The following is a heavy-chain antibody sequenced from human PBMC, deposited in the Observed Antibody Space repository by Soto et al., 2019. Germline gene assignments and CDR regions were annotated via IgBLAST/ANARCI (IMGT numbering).Heavy chain of an antibody. J-gene: IGHJ4*02. CDR1: GFTFSNFG. D-gene: IGHD6-6*01. Sequence: VHLVESGGGVVQPGRSLRLSCAASGFTFSNFGMHWVRQAPGKGLEWVAVMSYDGSNEYYGDSVKGRFTISRDSSKNTLFLQMNILRAEDTAVYYCAKGRHGSSYSAADYWGQGTLVTVSS. V-gene: IGHV3-30*18. CDR3: AKGRHGSSYSAADY. CDR2: MSYDGSNE.